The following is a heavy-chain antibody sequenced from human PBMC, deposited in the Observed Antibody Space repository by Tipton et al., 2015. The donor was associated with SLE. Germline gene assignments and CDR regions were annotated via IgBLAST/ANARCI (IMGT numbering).Heavy chain of an antibody. J-gene: IGHJ4*02. CDR1: GGSISSSSYY. Sequence: TLSLTCTVSGGSISSSSYYWGWIRQPPGKGLEWIGSIYYSGSTYYNPSLKSRVTISVDTSKNQFSLKLSSVIAADTAVYYCARHSRGIAVAGGLDYWGQGTLVTVSS. CDR2: IYYSGST. V-gene: IGHV4-39*07. D-gene: IGHD6-19*01. CDR3: ARHSRGIAVAGGLDY.